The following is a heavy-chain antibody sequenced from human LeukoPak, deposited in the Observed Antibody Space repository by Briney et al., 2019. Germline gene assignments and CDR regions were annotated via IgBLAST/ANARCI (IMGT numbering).Heavy chain of an antibody. CDR2: IYHSGST. CDR3: ARDLYYDYVWGSYRYNAFDI. D-gene: IGHD3-16*02. J-gene: IGHJ3*02. Sequence: PSETLSLSCTVSGYSISSGYYWGWIRQPPGKGLEWIGSIYHSGSTYYNPSLKSRVTISVDTSKNQFSLKLSSVTAADTAVYYCARDLYYDYVWGSYRYNAFDIWGQGTMVTVSS. CDR1: GYSISSGYY. V-gene: IGHV4-38-2*02.